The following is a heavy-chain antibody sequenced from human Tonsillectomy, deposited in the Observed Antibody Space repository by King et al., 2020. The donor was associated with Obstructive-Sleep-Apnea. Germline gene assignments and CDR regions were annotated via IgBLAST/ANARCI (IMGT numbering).Heavy chain of an antibody. J-gene: IGHJ4*02. CDR3: ARAHITGTTAYFDY. D-gene: IGHD1-20*01. Sequence: VQLVESGGGVVQPGRSLRLSCAASRFTFSSYAMHWVRQAPGKVLEWVGLILSDENVKYYTDSVKGRFTVSGDNSKNTLYLQMNSLRAEDTAVYYCARAHITGTTAYFDYWGQGTLVTVSS. CDR2: ILSDENVK. V-gene: IGHV3-33*01. CDR1: RFTFSSYA.